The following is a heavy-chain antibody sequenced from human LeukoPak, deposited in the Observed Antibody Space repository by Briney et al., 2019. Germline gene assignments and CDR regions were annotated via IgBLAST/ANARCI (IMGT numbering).Heavy chain of an antibody. J-gene: IGHJ4*02. CDR2: IYYSGST. D-gene: IGHD6-13*01. V-gene: IGHV4-39*01. CDR1: GGSFSSYY. CDR3: ARISPAAGISG. Sequence: SETLSLTCAVYGGSFSSYYWGWIRQPPGKGLEWIGSIYYSGSTYYNPSLKSRVTISVDTSKNQFSLKLSSVTAADTAVYYCARISPAAGISGWGQGTLVTVSS.